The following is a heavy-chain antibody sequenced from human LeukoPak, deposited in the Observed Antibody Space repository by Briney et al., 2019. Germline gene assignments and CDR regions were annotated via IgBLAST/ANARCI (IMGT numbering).Heavy chain of an antibody. D-gene: IGHD3-22*01. CDR1: GFTFDDYA. Sequence: GGSLRLSCAASGFTFDDYAMPWVRQAPGKGLEWVSGISWNSGSIYYADSVKGRFTISSDNAKNSLYLQMNSLRAEDTAVYYCARELYYYDSSGALDYWGQGTLVTVSS. CDR2: ISWNSGSI. CDR3: ARELYYYDSSGALDY. V-gene: IGHV3-9*01. J-gene: IGHJ4*02.